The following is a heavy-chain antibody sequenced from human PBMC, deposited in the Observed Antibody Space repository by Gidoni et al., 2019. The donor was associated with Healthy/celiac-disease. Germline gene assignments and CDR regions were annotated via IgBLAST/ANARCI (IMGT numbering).Heavy chain of an antibody. Sequence: VQLLESGGGLLQPGGSLRLSCAASVFTFSSYAMIWGRRAPGKGLEWVSASSGSGGSTYYADSVKGRFTISRDNSKNTLYLQMNSLRAEDTAVYYCATENDSSGYYFDYWGQGTLVTVSS. J-gene: IGHJ4*02. D-gene: IGHD3-22*01. CDR2: SSGSGGST. V-gene: IGHV3-23*01. CDR3: ATENDSSGYYFDY. CDR1: VFTFSSYA.